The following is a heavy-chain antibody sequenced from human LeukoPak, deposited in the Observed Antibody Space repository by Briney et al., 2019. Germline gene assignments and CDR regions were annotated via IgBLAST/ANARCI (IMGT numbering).Heavy chain of an antibody. D-gene: IGHD2-21*02. CDR2: ISGSGGST. V-gene: IGHV3-23*01. CDR3: AESVVVTAREYFQH. CDR1: GFTFSSYA. Sequence: GGSLRLSCAASGFTFSSYAMSWVRKAPGKGLEWVLAISGSGGSTYYADSVKCRFTISRDNSKNTLYLQMNSLRAEDTAVYYCAESVVVTAREYFQHWGQGTLVTVSS. J-gene: IGHJ1*01.